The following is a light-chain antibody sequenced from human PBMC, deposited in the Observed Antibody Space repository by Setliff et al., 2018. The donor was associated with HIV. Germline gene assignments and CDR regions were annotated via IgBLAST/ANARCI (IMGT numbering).Light chain of an antibody. CDR3: QVWDSVTDQYV. J-gene: IGLJ1*01. Sequence: SYELTQPPSVSVAPGKTAEVTCGGYNIASKSVHWYQQKPGQAPVLVIYYDSDRPSGIPERFSGSNSVNTATLTIRRVGAGDEADYYCQVWDSVTDQYVFGSGTKVTVL. V-gene: IGLV3-21*04. CDR1: NIASKS. CDR2: YDS.